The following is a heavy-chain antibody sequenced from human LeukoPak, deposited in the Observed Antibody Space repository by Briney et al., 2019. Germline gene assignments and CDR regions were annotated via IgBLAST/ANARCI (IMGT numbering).Heavy chain of an antibody. Sequence: GGSLRLSCAASRFTFSDYYMSWIRQAPGKGLEWVSAISGSGGSTYYADSVKGRFTISRDNSKNTLYLQMNSLRAEDTAVYYCAKDMYYYDSSALGELDYWGQGTLVTVSS. V-gene: IGHV3-23*01. CDR3: AKDMYYYDSSALGELDY. CDR2: ISGSGGST. D-gene: IGHD3-22*01. CDR1: RFTFSDYY. J-gene: IGHJ4*02.